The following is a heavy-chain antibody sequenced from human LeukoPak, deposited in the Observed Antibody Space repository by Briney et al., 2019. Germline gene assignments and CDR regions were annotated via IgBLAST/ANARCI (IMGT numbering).Heavy chain of an antibody. CDR1: GFTFSSSA. J-gene: IGHJ4*02. D-gene: IGHD6-19*01. V-gene: IGHV3-30-3*01. Sequence: GRSLRLSCAASGFTFSSSAMHWVRQAPDKGLEWVAVISYDGSNKYYADSVRGRFTISRDNSKNTLYLQMNSLRADDTAVYYCARDRDSSGWYEGFDYWGQGTLVTVSS. CDR3: ARDRDSSGWYEGFDY. CDR2: ISYDGSNK.